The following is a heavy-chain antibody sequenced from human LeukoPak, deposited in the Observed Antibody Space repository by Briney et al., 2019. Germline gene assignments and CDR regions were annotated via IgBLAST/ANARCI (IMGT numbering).Heavy chain of an antibody. CDR1: GYSFASYW. V-gene: IGHV5-51*01. D-gene: IGHD6-19*01. CDR2: MYPGDSDT. Sequence: GESLKISCKGSGYSFASYWIGWVRQMPGKGLEWMGIMYPGDSDTGYSPSFQGQVTISADKSINTAYLQWNSLKASDTAMYYCARQFDSSGWGPFDYWGQGTLVTVSS. J-gene: IGHJ4*02. CDR3: ARQFDSSGWGPFDY.